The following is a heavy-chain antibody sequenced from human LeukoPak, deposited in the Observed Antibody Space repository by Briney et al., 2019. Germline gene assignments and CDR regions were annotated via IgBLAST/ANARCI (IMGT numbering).Heavy chain of an antibody. D-gene: IGHD2-15*01. Sequence: GESLKISCKGSGYSFTSYWIGRVRQMPGKGLEWMGIIYPGDSDTRYSPSFQGQVTISADKSINTAYLQWSSLKASDTAMYYCASPYCSGGSCPADAFDIWGQGTMVTVSS. V-gene: IGHV5-51*01. CDR3: ASPYCSGGSCPADAFDI. CDR1: GYSFTSYW. J-gene: IGHJ3*02. CDR2: IYPGDSDT.